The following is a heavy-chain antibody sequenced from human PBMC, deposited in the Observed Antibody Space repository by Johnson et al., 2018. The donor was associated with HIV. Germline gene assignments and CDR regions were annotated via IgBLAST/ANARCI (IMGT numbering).Heavy chain of an antibody. CDR3: AREKTTPDAFDI. CDR1: GFTFSSYG. J-gene: IGHJ3*02. V-gene: IGHV3-NL1*01. D-gene: IGHD4-11*01. CDR2: IYSGGST. Sequence: QVQLVESGGGVVQPGRSLRLSCAASGFTFSSYGMHWVRQAPGKGLEWVAVIYSGGSTYYADSVKGRFTIPRDNSKNTLYLQMNSLRAEDTAVYYCAREKTTPDAFDIWGQGTMVTVSS.